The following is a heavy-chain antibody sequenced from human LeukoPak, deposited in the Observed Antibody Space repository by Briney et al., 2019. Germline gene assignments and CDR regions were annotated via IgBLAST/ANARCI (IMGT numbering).Heavy chain of an antibody. D-gene: IGHD3-3*01. CDR1: GFTFSSYA. Sequence: GGSLRLSCAASGFTFSSYAMSWVRQAPGKGLEWVAVISYDGSNKYYADSVKGRFTISRDNSKNTLYLQMNSLRAEDTAGYYCARAHYDFWSGYSRGDYSYGMDVWGQVTTVTVSS. J-gene: IGHJ6*02. V-gene: IGHV3-30-3*01. CDR3: ARAHYDFWSGYSRGDYSYGMDV. CDR2: ISYDGSNK.